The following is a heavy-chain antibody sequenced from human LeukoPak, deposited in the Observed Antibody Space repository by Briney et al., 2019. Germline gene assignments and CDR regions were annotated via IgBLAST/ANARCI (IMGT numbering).Heavy chain of an antibody. Sequence: GGSLRLSCTASGFTFSSYAMSWVGQAPGMGLEWVSAISGSSGTTYYADSVKGRFTISRDNSKNTLYLQMSSLRAEDTAVYYCAKDGSSGWPSDVFDIWGQGTMVTVSS. D-gene: IGHD6-19*01. J-gene: IGHJ3*02. CDR1: GFTFSSYA. V-gene: IGHV3-23*01. CDR3: AKDGSSGWPSDVFDI. CDR2: ISGSSGTT.